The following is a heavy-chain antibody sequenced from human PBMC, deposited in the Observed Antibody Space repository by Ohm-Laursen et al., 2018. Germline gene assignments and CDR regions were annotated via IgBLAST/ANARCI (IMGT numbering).Heavy chain of an antibody. Sequence: SLRLSCPASGFTFDDYAMHWVRQAPGKGLEWVSGISWNSGSIGYADSVKGRFTISRDNAKNSLYLQMNSLRVEDTALYYCAKGGGGIAIAGTDYWGQGTLVTVSS. D-gene: IGHD6-13*01. CDR2: ISWNSGSI. V-gene: IGHV3-9*01. CDR3: AKGGGGIAIAGTDY. J-gene: IGHJ4*02. CDR1: GFTFDDYA.